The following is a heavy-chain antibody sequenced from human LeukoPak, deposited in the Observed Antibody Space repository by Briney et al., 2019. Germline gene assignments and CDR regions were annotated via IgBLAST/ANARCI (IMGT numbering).Heavy chain of an antibody. CDR1: GFTFSSYA. CDR3: ARVGPQADFDY. V-gene: IGHV3-64*01. J-gene: IGHJ4*02. Sequence: GGSLRLSCAASGFTFSSYAMHWVRQAPGKGLEYVSAISSNGGSTYYANSVKGRFTISRDNSKNTLYLQMGSLRAEDMAVYYCARVGPQADFDYWGQGTLVTVSS. D-gene: IGHD6-25*01. CDR2: ISSNGGST.